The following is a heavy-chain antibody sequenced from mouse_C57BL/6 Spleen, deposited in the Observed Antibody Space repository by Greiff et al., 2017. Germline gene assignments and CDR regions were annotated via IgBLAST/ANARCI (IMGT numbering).Heavy chain of an antibody. CDR3: TRSGYYSNFFDY. V-gene: IGHV5-9-1*02. D-gene: IGHD2-5*01. CDR1: GFTFSSYA. J-gene: IGHJ2*01. Sequence: DVMLVESGEGLVKPGGSLKLSCAASGFTFSSYAMSWVRQTPEKRLEWVAYISSGGNYIDYADTVKGRFTISRDNARNTLYRQMSSLKSEDTAMYYCTRSGYYSNFFDYWGQGTTLTVSS. CDR2: ISSGGNYI.